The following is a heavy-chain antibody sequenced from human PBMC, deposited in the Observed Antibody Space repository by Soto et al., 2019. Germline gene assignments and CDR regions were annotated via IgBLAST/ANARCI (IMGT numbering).Heavy chain of an antibody. CDR3: ARGPQSNTYYFDSSGYYPLTY. D-gene: IGHD3-22*01. CDR1: GGSISSGGYY. J-gene: IGHJ4*02. CDR2: IYYSGST. Sequence: PSETLSLTCTVSGGSISSGGYYGSWILQHTGKGLEWIWYIYYSGSTYYNPSLKSRVTISVDTSKNQFSLKLRSETAADTAVYYCARGPQSNTYYFDSSGYYPLTYWGQGTLVTVSS. V-gene: IGHV4-31*03.